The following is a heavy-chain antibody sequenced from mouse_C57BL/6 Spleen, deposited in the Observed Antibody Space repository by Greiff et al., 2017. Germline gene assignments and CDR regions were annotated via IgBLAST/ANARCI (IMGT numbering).Heavy chain of an antibody. D-gene: IGHD1-1*01. J-gene: IGHJ1*03. CDR2: IHPNSGST. CDR3: ARVGYYGSSTYWYFDV. Sequence: QVQLQQPGAELVKPGASVKLSCKASGYTFTSYWMHWVKQRPGQGLEWIGMIHPNSGSTNYNEKFKSKATRTVDKSSSTAYRQLSSLTSEDSAVYYCARVGYYGSSTYWYFDVWGTGTTVTVSS. CDR1: GYTFTSYW. V-gene: IGHV1-64*01.